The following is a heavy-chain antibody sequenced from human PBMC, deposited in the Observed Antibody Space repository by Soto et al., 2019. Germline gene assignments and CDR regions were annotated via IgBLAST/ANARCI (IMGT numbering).Heavy chain of an antibody. J-gene: IGHJ6*02. CDR2: TYYRSKWYN. CDR1: GDSVSSNSAA. Sequence: SQTLSLTCAISGDSVSSNSAAWNWIRQPPSRGLEWLGRTYYRSKWYNDYAVSVKSRITINPDTSKNQFSLQLNSVTPEDTAVYYCARAPSITIFGVVIDDYYYYGMDVWGQGTTVTVSS. V-gene: IGHV6-1*01. CDR3: ARAPSITIFGVVIDDYYYYGMDV. D-gene: IGHD3-3*01.